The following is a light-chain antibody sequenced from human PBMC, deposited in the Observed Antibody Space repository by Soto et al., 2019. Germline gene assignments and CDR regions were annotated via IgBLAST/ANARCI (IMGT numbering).Light chain of an antibody. CDR3: QQARRFPIT. CDR1: QDISNW. CDR2: AAS. Sequence: DIQMTQSPSSVSASVVERVTISCLASQDISNWLAWYQQKPGEAPKFLIYAASNLQSWVPSKFSVSGSGTDFTLTISSLQPEDFAVYYCQQARRFPITFGQGTRLEIK. V-gene: IGKV1-12*01. J-gene: IGKJ5*01.